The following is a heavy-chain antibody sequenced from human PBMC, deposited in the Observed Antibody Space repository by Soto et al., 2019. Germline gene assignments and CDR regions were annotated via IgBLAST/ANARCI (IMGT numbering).Heavy chain of an antibody. CDR1: GFTFSSYA. V-gene: IGHV3-74*01. J-gene: IGHJ4*02. Sequence: GGSLRLSCAASGFTFSSYAMSWVRQAPGKGLVWVSCISTDGSITNYADSVKGRFTVSRDNAKNTLYLQMNSLRAEDTALYYCARDTEGLHYGGRGTRVPVPS. D-gene: IGHD4-17*01. CDR3: ARDTEGLHY. CDR2: ISTDGSIT.